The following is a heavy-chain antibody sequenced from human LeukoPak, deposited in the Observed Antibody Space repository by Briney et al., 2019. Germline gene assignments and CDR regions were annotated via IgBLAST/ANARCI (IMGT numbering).Heavy chain of an antibody. V-gene: IGHV3-21*01. J-gene: IGHJ4*02. CDR3: ARDRSSGWYDY. D-gene: IGHD6-19*01. CDR1: GFTFSTYS. CDR2: ITGSSSYI. Sequence: GGSLRLSCAASGFTFSTYSVNWVRQAPGKGLEWVSSITGSSSYIYYADSMKGRFTISRDNAKNSLYLQMSSLRAEDTAVYYCARDRSSGWYDYWGQGTLVTVSS.